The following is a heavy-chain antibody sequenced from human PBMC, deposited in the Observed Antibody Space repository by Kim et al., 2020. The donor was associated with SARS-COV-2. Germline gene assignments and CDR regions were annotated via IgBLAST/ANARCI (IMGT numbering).Heavy chain of an antibody. CDR1: GYTFTSYY. CDR2: INHSGGST. D-gene: IGHD3-22*01. J-gene: IGHJ4*02. CDR3: ARDHPNNNYDSSGPLIY. Sequence: ASVKVSCKASGYTFTSYYMHWVRQAPGQGLEWMGLINHSGGSTSYAQKFQGRVTMTRDTSTSTVHMELSSLRSEDTAVYYCARDHPNNNYDSSGPLIYWGQGTRVPVSS. V-gene: IGHV1-46*01.